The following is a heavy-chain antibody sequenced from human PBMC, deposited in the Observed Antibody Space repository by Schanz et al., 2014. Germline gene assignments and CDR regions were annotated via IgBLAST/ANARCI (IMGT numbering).Heavy chain of an antibody. Sequence: QLQLQESGPGLVKPSETLSLTCTVSGGSISSSSYYWGWIRQPPGKGLEWIGGIYASGGTYYNPSLRSGATISVDTSKTLFPRGLSSVPAADTAVYFCARRGIGGTYYREPFDYWGQGTLVTVSS. CDR3: ARRGIGGTYYREPFDY. CDR1: GGSISSSSYY. V-gene: IGHV4-39*01. J-gene: IGHJ4*02. D-gene: IGHD1-26*01. CDR2: IYASGGT.